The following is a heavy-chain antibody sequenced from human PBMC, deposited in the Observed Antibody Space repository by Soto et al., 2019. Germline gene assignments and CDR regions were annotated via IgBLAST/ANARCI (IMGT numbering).Heavy chain of an antibody. D-gene: IGHD5-12*01. CDR1: GFTFSNAW. CDR2: IKSKTDGGTT. CDR3: TTHPQGGYSGYDYAPTHTWREYYFDY. Sequence: GGSLRLSCAASGFTFSNAWMNWVRQAPGKGLEWVGRIKSKTDGGTTDYAAPVKGRFTISRDDSKNTLYLQMNSLKTEDTAVYYCTTHPQGGYSGYDYAPTHTWREYYFDYWGQGTLVTVSS. V-gene: IGHV3-15*07. J-gene: IGHJ4*02.